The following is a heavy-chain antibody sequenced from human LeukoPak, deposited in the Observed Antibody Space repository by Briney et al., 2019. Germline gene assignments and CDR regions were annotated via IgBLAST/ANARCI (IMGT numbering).Heavy chain of an antibody. D-gene: IGHD3-22*01. J-gene: IGHJ3*02. Sequence: RGASVKVSCKASGYTFTSYGISWVRQAPGQGLEWMGWISAYNGNTNYAQKLQGRVTMTTDTSTSTAYMELSRLRSDDTAVYYCARAGRHYYDSSGYYDAFDIWGQGTMVTVSS. CDR3: ARAGRHYYDSSGYYDAFDI. V-gene: IGHV1-18*01. CDR1: GYTFTSYG. CDR2: ISAYNGNT.